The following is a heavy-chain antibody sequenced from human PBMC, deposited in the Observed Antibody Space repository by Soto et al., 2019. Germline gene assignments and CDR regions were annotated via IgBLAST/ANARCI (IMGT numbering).Heavy chain of an antibody. Sequence: AAETLSLTCTVSGSSINSSGYYWGWIRQPPGKGLEWIGSMFYGVSTYYNPSLKSRVTVSVDTSKNQFSLNLRSVTAADTAVYYCARLPSRHLVDYWGQGTLVTVSS. CDR1: GSSINSSGYY. J-gene: IGHJ4*02. CDR2: MFYGVST. CDR3: ARLPSRHLVDY. V-gene: IGHV4-39*01. D-gene: IGHD3-3*02.